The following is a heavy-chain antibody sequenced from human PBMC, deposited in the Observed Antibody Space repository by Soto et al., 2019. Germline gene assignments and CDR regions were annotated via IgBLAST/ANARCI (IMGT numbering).Heavy chain of an antibody. V-gene: IGHV4-38-2*02. CDR1: AYSISSGSY. CDR2: ICRGGTT. Sequence: SETLSLPFTVSAYSISSGSYWAWLRHPPGKGPEWFASICRGGTTFYNPSLKSRITISVDTSHNQFSLKLTSDIAAETAAHYCARGHVMVVAGSTFDYWGHGTRCAVSS. CDR3: ARGHVMVVAGSTFDY. D-gene: IGHD6-19*01. J-gene: IGHJ4*03.